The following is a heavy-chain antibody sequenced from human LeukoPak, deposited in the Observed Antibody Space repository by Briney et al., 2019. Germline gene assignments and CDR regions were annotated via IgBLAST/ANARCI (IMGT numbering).Heavy chain of an antibody. V-gene: IGHV1-46*01. D-gene: IGHD3-3*01. CDR2: INPSGGST. CDR3: ARDSSKDTIFGVVIGNWFDP. CDR1: GYTFTSYG. Sequence: GASVKVSCKASGYTFTSYGISWVRQAPGQGLEWMGIINPSGGSTSYAQKFQGRVTMTRDMSTSTVYMELSSLRSEDTAVYYCARDSSKDTIFGVVIGNWFDPWGQGTLVTVSS. J-gene: IGHJ5*02.